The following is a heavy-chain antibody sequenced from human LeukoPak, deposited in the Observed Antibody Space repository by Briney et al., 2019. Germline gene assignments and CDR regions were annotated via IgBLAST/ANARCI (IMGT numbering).Heavy chain of an antibody. D-gene: IGHD2-2*01. CDR2: INHSGST. Sequence: SETLSLTCAVYGGSFSGYYWSWIRQPPGKGLEWIGEINHSGSTNYNPSLKSRVTISVDTSKNQFSLKLSSVTAADTAVYYCARVGHIVVVPAAARFDPWGQGTLVTVSS. J-gene: IGHJ5*02. CDR3: ARVGHIVVVPAAARFDP. CDR1: GGSFSGYY. V-gene: IGHV4-34*01.